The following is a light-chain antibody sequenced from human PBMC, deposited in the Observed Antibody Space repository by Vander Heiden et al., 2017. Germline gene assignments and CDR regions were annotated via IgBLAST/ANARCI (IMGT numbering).Light chain of an antibody. CDR3: LQDGSSVRT. Sequence: EIVLTQSPGSLSLSPGERATLSCRASQSVSADYLAWYQHKPGQAPRLLIYGASTRATGIPDRFSGSGSGTDFTLTISRLEPEDFAVYYCLQDGSSVRTFGQGTKVEI. J-gene: IGKJ1*01. CDR1: QSVSADY. V-gene: IGKV3-20*01. CDR2: GAS.